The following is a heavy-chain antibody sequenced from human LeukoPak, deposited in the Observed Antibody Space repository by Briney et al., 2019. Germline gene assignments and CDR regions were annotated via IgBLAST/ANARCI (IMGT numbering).Heavy chain of an antibody. J-gene: IGHJ4*02. CDR2: VYGGGNT. Sequence: GGSLRLSCAASGFTVANDRMSWVRQAPGKGLEWVSTVYGGGNTAYADSVKGRFTISRDTSKNTLLLQMNSLRAEDTAVYYCAKKGYCSSTSCYENYWGQGTLVTVSS. D-gene: IGHD2-2*01. CDR1: GFTVANDR. CDR3: AKKGYCSSTSCYENY. V-gene: IGHV3-53*01.